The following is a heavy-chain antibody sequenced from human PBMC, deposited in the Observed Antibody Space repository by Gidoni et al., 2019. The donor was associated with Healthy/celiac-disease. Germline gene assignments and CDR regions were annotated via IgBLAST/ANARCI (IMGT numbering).Heavy chain of an antibody. V-gene: IGHV3-7*04. CDR3: ARDGGWLQPLGYYFDY. J-gene: IGHJ4*02. Sequence: EVQLVESGGGLVQPGGSLSLSCAASGFTFSSYWMSWFRQAQGKGLEWVANIKQDGSEKYYVDSVKGRFTISRDNAKNSLYLQMNSLRAEDTAVYYCARDGGWLQPLGYYFDYWGQGTLVTVSS. CDR2: IKQDGSEK. D-gene: IGHD3-16*01. CDR1: GFTFSSYW.